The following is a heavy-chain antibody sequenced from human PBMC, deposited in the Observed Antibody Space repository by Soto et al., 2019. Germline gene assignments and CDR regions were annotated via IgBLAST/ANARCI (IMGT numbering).Heavy chain of an antibody. J-gene: IGHJ4*02. CDR2: IYYSGST. Sequence: SDTLSLTCTVSGGSISSYYWSWIRQPPGKGLEWIGYIYYSGSTNYNPSLKSRVTISVDTSKNQFSLKLSSVTAADTAVYYCARNGMITFGGVIHAIDYWGQGTLVTVSS. V-gene: IGHV4-59*08. D-gene: IGHD3-16*02. CDR3: ARNGMITFGGVIHAIDY. CDR1: GGSISSYY.